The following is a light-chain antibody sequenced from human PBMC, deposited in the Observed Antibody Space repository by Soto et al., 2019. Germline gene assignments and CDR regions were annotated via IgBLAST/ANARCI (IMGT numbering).Light chain of an antibody. V-gene: IGKV1-33*01. CDR2: DAS. CDR3: QQYENLPT. Sequence: DIQMTQSPSTLSGSVGDRVTITCRASQTISSWLAWYQQKPGRAPKLLIYDASNLEAGVPSRFRGSGSGTDFTFTINRLQPEDIATYYCQQYENLPTFGQGTRLEIK. CDR1: QTISSW. J-gene: IGKJ5*01.